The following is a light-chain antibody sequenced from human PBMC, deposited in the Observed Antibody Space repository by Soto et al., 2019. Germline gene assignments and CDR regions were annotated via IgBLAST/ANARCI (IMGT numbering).Light chain of an antibody. V-gene: IGLV1-51*02. J-gene: IGLJ3*02. CDR1: SSNIGNNY. CDR2: ENN. Sequence: QSVLTQPPSVSAAPGQKVTISCSGSSSNIGNNYVSWYQQLPGTAPKLLIYENNKRPSGIPDRFSGSKSGTSATLGITGLQTGDEADYYCGTWDSSLSALVNWVFGGGTQLTVL. CDR3: GTWDSSLSALVNWV.